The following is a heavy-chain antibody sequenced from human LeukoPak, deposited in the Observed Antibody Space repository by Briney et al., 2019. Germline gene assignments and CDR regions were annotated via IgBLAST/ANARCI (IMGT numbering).Heavy chain of an antibody. J-gene: IGHJ3*02. V-gene: IGHV3-30*02. Sequence: GGSLRLSCAASGFIFNTYDMHWVRQAPGKGLEWVAFIRYDGTNKYYADSVKGRFTISRDNSKNTLYLQMNSLRAEDTAVYYCAKEEDPYYDFWSGYLIDIWGQGTMVTVSS. CDR1: GFIFNTYD. D-gene: IGHD3-3*01. CDR2: IRYDGTNK. CDR3: AKEEDPYYDFWSGYLIDI.